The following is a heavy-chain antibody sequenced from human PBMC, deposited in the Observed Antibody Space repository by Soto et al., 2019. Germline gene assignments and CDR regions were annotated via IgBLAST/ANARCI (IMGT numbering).Heavy chain of an antibody. D-gene: IGHD6-13*01. CDR1: GFTFSSYS. CDR2: ISSSSSYI. V-gene: IGHV3-21*01. J-gene: IGHJ6*03. Sequence: GGSLRLSCAASGFTFSSYSMNWVRQAPGKGLEWVSSISSSSSYIYYADSVKGRFTISRDNAKNSLYLQMNSLRAEDTAVYYCARCLQLVPYMDVWGKGTTVTVSS. CDR3: ARCLQLVPYMDV.